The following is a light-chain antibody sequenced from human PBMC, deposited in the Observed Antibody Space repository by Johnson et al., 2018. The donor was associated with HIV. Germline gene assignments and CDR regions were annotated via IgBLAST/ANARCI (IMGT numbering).Light chain of an antibody. J-gene: IGLJ1*01. CDR3: GTWDSSLSAGGV. Sequence: QSVLTQPPSVSAAPGQKVTISCSGSSSNIGNNYVSWYQQFPGTAPKLLIYDNNKRPSGTPDRFPGSKYGTSATLGITGLQTGDEADYYCGTWDSSLSAGGVFGTGTKVTVL. CDR2: DNN. V-gene: IGLV1-51*01. CDR1: SSNIGNNY.